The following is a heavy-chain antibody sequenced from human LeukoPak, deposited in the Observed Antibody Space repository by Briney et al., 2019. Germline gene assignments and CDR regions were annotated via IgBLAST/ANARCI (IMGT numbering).Heavy chain of an antibody. CDR1: GFKFTNYG. J-gene: IGHJ4*02. Sequence: TGGSLRLSCAASGFKFTNYGMSWVRQAPGKGLEWVAFIRYDGSNKYYADSVKGRFTISRDNSKNTLYLQMNSLRAEDTAVYYCAKDLSGYYDSSGYYNYFDYWGQGTPVTVSS. D-gene: IGHD3-22*01. V-gene: IGHV3-30*02. CDR3: AKDLSGYYDSSGYYNYFDY. CDR2: IRYDGSNK.